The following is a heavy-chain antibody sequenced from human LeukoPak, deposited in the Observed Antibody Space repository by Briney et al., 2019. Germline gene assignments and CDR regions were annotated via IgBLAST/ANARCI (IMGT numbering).Heavy chain of an antibody. CDR3: AKHLVRGVIHDAVDI. CDR2: ISYDGSNK. V-gene: IGHV3-30*18. D-gene: IGHD3-10*01. Sequence: GGSLRLSCAASGFTFSSYGMHWVRQAPGKGLEWVAVISYDGSNKYYADSVKGRFTVSRDNSKNTLYLQMNSLRTEDTAVYYCAKHLVRGVIHDAVDIWGQGTRVTASS. CDR1: GFTFSSYG. J-gene: IGHJ3*02.